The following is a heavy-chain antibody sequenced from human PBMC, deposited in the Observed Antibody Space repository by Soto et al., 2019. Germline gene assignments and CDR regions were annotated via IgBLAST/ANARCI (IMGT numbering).Heavy chain of an antibody. Sequence: PXETLSLPCTVSGGSVSSGGYYWSWIRQPPGKGLEWIGYIYYSGSTNYNPSLKSRVTISVDKSKNQFSLKLSSVTAADTALYYCARDREYFDDWGQGTLVTVSS. J-gene: IGHJ4*02. D-gene: IGHD3-10*01. CDR3: ARDREYFDD. CDR2: IYYSGST. V-gene: IGHV4-61*08. CDR1: GGSVSSGGYY.